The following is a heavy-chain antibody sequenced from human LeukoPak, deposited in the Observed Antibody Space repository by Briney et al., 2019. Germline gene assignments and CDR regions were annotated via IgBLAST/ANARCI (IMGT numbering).Heavy chain of an antibody. CDR3: ARDQGFYYDSTGYVFDL. CDR1: GYTFNNFG. J-gene: IGHJ4*02. D-gene: IGHD3-22*01. Sequence: ASVKVSCKASGYTFNNFGIPWVRQAPGQGPEWMAWINVYNGKTYFAQNFQGRVTMTTDTSTTTAYMELRNLRSDDSAVYYCARDQGFYYDSTGYVFDLWGQGTLVTVSS. CDR2: INVYNGKT. V-gene: IGHV1-18*01.